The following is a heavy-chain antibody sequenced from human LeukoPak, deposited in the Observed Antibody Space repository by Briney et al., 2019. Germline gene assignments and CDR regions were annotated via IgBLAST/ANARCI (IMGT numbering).Heavy chain of an antibody. D-gene: IGHD5-18*01. V-gene: IGHV3-21*01. J-gene: IGHJ3*02. CDR2: ISSSSSYI. CDR1: GFTFSSYS. CDR3: ARDSGLGYSSAFDI. Sequence: GGSLRLSCAASGFTFSSYSMNWVRQAPGKGLEWVSSISSSSSYIYHADSVKGRFTISRDNAKNSLYLQMNSLRAEDTAVYYCARDSGLGYSSAFDIWGQGTMVTVSS.